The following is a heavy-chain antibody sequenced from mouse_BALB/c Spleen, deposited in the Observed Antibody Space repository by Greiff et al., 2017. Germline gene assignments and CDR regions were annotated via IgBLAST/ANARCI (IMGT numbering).Heavy chain of an antibody. CDR3: ARGAQRCAMDD. Sequence: VPLQQSGAELVRPGTSVKISCKASGYTFTNYWLGWGKQRPGPGLEWIGDVYPGGGYTNYNEKFKGKATLTAYTSSSTAYMQLSSLTYEDSAVYVCARGAQRCAMDDWGQGTSVTVSS. CDR1: GYTFTNYW. V-gene: IGHV1-63*02. J-gene: IGHJ4*01. CDR2: VYPGGGYT.